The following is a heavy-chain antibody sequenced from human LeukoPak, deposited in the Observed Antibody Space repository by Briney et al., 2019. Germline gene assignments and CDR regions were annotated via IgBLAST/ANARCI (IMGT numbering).Heavy chain of an antibody. CDR2: ISDSGGST. Sequence: PGGFLRLSCAASGFTFSSYAMSWVRQAPGKGLEWVSAISDSGGSTYDADSVKGRFTISRDNSKNTLYLQMNSLRAEDTAVYYCAKDTSIGRYCTNGVCSPFDYWGQGTLVTVSS. V-gene: IGHV3-23*01. CDR3: AKDTSIGRYCTNGVCSPFDY. D-gene: IGHD2-8*01. J-gene: IGHJ4*02. CDR1: GFTFSSYA.